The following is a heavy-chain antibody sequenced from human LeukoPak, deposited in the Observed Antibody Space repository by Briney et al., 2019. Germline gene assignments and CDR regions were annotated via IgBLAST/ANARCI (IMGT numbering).Heavy chain of an antibody. D-gene: IGHD5-24*01. CDR1: GFTFSSYW. V-gene: IGHV3-7*04. Sequence: GGSLRLSCAASGFTFSSYWMSWVRQAPGKGLEWVANIKQDGSKKSYVDSVKGRFTISRDNAKNSLYLQMNSLRAEDTAIYYCTRVGYIDEGIDYWGQGTLVAVSS. CDR3: TRVGYIDEGIDY. J-gene: IGHJ4*02. CDR2: IKQDGSKK.